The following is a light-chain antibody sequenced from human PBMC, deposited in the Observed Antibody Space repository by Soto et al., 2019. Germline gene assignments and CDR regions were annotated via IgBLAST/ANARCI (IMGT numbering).Light chain of an antibody. V-gene: IGLV2-14*01. CDR3: FPFTTTSTHV. Sequence: ALTQPASLSGSPGQSITISCTGTSSDIGAYDYVSWFQQHPGKAPKLMISEVNNRPSGVSNRFSGSKSGNTAYLTISGLQVEDEAEYFCFPFTTTSTHVFGTGTKVTVL. CDR1: SSDIGAYDY. CDR2: EVN. J-gene: IGLJ1*01.